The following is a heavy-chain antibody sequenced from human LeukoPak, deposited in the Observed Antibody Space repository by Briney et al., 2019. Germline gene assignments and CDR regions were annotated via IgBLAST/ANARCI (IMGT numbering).Heavy chain of an antibody. CDR1: GFDFTTYG. V-gene: IGHV3-7*01. Sequence: PGRSLRLSCAVSGFDFTTYGMHWVRQAPGKGLEWVAHINPDGRDTYYVDSVRGRFTISRDNAENSMYLQMNSLRVEDTAVYYCTSWGDTTAEYFQRWGQGTLVTVSS. J-gene: IGHJ1*01. CDR2: INPDGRDT. CDR3: TSWGDTTAEYFQR. D-gene: IGHD2-21*02.